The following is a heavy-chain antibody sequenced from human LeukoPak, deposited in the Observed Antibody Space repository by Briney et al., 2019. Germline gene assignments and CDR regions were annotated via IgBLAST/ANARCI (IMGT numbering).Heavy chain of an antibody. CDR3: AKSGYSYGPFDY. CDR1: GFTFSEYY. Sequence: GGSLRLSCAASGFTFSEYYTSWIRQAPGKGLEWVSYISSSGSTIYYADSVKGRFTISRDNAKNSLYLQMNSLRAEDTAVYYCAKSGYSYGPFDYWGQGTLVTVSS. D-gene: IGHD5-18*01. J-gene: IGHJ4*02. CDR2: ISSSGSTI. V-gene: IGHV3-11*01.